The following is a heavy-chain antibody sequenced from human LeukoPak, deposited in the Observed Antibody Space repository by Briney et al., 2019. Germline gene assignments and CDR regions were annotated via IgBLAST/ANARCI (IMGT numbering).Heavy chain of an antibody. CDR3: ATRYCSGSTCYGVNF. CDR2: ISATDADT. Sequence: GGSLRLSCAASGFTFSNYAMKWVRQAPGKGLEWVSAISATDADTHYADSVKGRFTISRDNYKNTLSLQMDSLRAEDTAVYYCATRYCSGSTCYGVNFWGQGTLVTVSS. CDR1: GFTFSNYA. D-gene: IGHD2-15*01. V-gene: IGHV3-23*01. J-gene: IGHJ4*02.